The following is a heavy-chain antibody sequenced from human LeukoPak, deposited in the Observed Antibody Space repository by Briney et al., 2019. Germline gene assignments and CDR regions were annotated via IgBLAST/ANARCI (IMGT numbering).Heavy chain of an antibody. CDR2: IYYSGST. J-gene: IGHJ3*02. Sequence: PSETLSLTCTVSGGSISSSSYYWGWIRQPPGKGLEWIGSIYYSGSTYYNPSLKSRVTISVDTSKNQFSLKPSSVTAADTAVYYCARPSPGDYYDSSGDPVAFDIWGQGTMVTVSS. CDR3: ARPSPGDYYDSSGDPVAFDI. D-gene: IGHD3-22*01. V-gene: IGHV4-39*01. CDR1: GGSISSSSYY.